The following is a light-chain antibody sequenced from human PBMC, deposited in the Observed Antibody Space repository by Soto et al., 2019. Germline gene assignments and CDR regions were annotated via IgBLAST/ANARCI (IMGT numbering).Light chain of an antibody. CDR2: EVS. Sequence: QSALTQPPSASGSPGQSVTISCTGTSSDIGGYNSVSWYQQYPGKAPKLMIYEVSKRPSGVPDRFSASKSDNTASLTVSGLQAEDEAEYYCISYAGSKNLIFGGGTKLTVL. V-gene: IGLV2-8*01. CDR1: SSDIGGYNS. CDR3: ISYAGSKNLI. J-gene: IGLJ2*01.